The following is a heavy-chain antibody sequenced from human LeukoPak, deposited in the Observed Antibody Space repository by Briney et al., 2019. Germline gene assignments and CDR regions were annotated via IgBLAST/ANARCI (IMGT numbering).Heavy chain of an antibody. Sequence: PGGSLRLSCAASGFTFSSYAMSWVRQAPGKGLEWVSSISSSSSYIYYADSVKGRFTISRDNAKNSLYLQMNSLRAEDTAAYYCARDPAGGWYYYFDYWGQGTLVTVSS. V-gene: IGHV3-21*01. CDR1: GFTFSSYA. CDR3: ARDPAGGWYYYFDY. J-gene: IGHJ4*02. D-gene: IGHD6-19*01. CDR2: ISSSSSYI.